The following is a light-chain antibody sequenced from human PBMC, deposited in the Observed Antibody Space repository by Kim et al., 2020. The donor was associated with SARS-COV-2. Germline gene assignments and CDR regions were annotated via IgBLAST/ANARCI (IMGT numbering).Light chain of an antibody. CDR3: QAWDSSTLVV. V-gene: IGLV3-1*01. CDR1: KLGDKY. J-gene: IGLJ2*01. Sequence: SYELTQPPSVSVSPGQTASITCSGDKLGDKYACWYQQKPGQSPVLVIYQDSKRPSGIPERFSGSNSGNTATLTISGTQAMDEADYYCQAWDSSTLVVFDG. CDR2: QDS.